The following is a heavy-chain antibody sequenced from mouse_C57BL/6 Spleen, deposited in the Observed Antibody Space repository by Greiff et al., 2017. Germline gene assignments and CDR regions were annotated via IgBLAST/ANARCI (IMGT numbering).Heavy chain of an antibody. D-gene: IGHD4-1*01. J-gene: IGHJ2*01. Sequence: QVQLQQPGAELVKPGASVKLSCKASGYTFTSYWITWVKQRPGQGLEWIGEIYPGNGSTNYNEKFKSKATLTVDTSSSTAYMQLSSLTSEDSAVYYCTTWVAGKGGYWGQGTTLTVSS. V-gene: IGHV1-55*01. CDR3: TTWVAGKGGY. CDR2: IYPGNGST. CDR1: GYTFTSYW.